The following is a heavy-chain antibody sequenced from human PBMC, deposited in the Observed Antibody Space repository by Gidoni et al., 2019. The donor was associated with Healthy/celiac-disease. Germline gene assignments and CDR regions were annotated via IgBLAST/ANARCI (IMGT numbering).Heavy chain of an antibody. D-gene: IGHD2-21*02. J-gene: IGHJ6*02. CDR1: GFTFGSYE. CDR3: ARDNGGNFYYYYGMDV. CDR2: ISSSGSTI. V-gene: IGHV3-48*03. Sequence: EVQLVESGGGLVQPGGSLRLSCAASGFTFGSYEMNWVRQAPGKGLEWVSYISSSGSTIYYADSVKGRFTISRDNAKNSLYLQMNSLRAEDTAVYYCARDNGGNFYYYYGMDVWGQGTTVTVSS.